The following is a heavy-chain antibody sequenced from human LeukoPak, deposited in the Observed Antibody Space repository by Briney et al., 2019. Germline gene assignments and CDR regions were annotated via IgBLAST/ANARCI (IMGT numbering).Heavy chain of an antibody. Sequence: ETLSLTCTVSGGSISISSYYWGWIRQPPGKGLEWIGSIYYSGSTYYNPSLKSRVTISVDTSKNQFSLKLSSVTAADTAVYYCARRDGGSYYWFDYWGQGTLVTVSS. J-gene: IGHJ4*02. D-gene: IGHD1-26*01. V-gene: IGHV4-39*01. CDR3: ARRDGGSYYWFDY. CDR2: IYYSGST. CDR1: GGSISISSYY.